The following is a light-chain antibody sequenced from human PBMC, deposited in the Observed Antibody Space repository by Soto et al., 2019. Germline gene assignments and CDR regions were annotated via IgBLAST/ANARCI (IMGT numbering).Light chain of an antibody. CDR2: DVT. CDR1: STDIGTYSR. V-gene: IGLV2-23*02. Sequence: QSALTQPASVSGSPGQSITISCTGTSTDIGTYSRVSWYLQYPGKAPKLMIYDVTKRPSGVSNRFSGSRSGSTASLTISGLQAEDEADYYCQSYDSSLSVVVFGGGTKLTVL. J-gene: IGLJ2*01. CDR3: QSYDSSLSVVV.